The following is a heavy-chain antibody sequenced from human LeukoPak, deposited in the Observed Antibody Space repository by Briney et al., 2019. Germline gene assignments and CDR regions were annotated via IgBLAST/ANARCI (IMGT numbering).Heavy chain of an antibody. V-gene: IGHV3-7*01. CDR2: IKQDGSEK. D-gene: IGHD3-22*01. J-gene: IGHJ6*02. CDR3: ARYGYYPHYYYYGMDV. CDR1: GFTFISYW. Sequence: GGSLRLSCAASGFTFISYWMSWVRQAPGKGLEWVANIKQDGSEKYYVDSVKGRFTISRDNAKNSLYLQMNSLRAEDTAVYYCARYGYYPHYYYYGMDVWGQGTTVTVSS.